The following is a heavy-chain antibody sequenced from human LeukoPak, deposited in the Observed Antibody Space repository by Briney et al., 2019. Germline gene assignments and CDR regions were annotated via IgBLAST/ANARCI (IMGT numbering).Heavy chain of an antibody. J-gene: IGHJ4*02. Sequence: GGSLRLSCAASGFTFSSYAMHWVRQAPGKGLEWVAVISYDGSNKYYADSVKGRFTISRDSSRNTLYLQMNSLRAEDTAVYYCARDSPAYWGQGTLVTVSS. CDR2: ISYDGSNK. CDR3: ARDSPAY. V-gene: IGHV3-30*04. CDR1: GFTFSSYA.